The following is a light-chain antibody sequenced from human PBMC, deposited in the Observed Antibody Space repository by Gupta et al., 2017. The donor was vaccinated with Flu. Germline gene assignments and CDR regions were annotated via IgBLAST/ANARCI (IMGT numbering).Light chain of an antibody. Sequence: VELTCTLSSGHSRNNIAWHQKQPGKAPRYLMTVESSGRYTKGSGVPDRFSGSSSGTDRYLTISDLQSEDEADYFCEAWESDTRIFGGGTKLIVL. CDR2: VESSGRY. V-gene: IGLV4-60*03. CDR1: SGHSRNN. J-gene: IGLJ2*01. CDR3: EAWESDTRI.